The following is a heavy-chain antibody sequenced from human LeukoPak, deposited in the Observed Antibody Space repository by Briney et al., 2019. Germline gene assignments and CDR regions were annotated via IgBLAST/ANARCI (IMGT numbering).Heavy chain of an antibody. J-gene: IGHJ4*02. V-gene: IGHV3-21*01. Sequence: GGSLRLSCAASGFTFSSYSMNWVRQAPGKGLEWVSSISSSSSYIYYADSVKGRFTLSRDNAKNSLYLQMNSLRAEDTALYYCAVGKDSLGYCSSTSCSQAYWGQGTLVTVSS. CDR3: AVGKDSLGYCSSTSCSQAY. CDR1: GFTFSSYS. D-gene: IGHD2-2*01. CDR2: ISSSSSYI.